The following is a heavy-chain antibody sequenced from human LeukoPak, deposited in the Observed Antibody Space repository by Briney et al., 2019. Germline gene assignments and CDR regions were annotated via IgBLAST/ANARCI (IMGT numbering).Heavy chain of an antibody. J-gene: IGHJ4*02. V-gene: IGHV4-39*07. Sequence: SETLSLTCTVSGGSISSSSYYWGWIRQPPGKGLEWIGSIYYSGSTYYNPSLKSRVTISVDTSKNQFSLKLSSVTAADTAVYYCGRRSCCHFDYWGQGTLVTVSS. CDR1: GGSISSSSYY. CDR2: IYYSGST. CDR3: GRRSCCHFDY.